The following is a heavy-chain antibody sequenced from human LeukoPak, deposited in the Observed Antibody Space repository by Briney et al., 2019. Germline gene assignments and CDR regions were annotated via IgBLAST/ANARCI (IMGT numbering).Heavy chain of an antibody. J-gene: IGHJ4*02. D-gene: IGHD3-9*01. V-gene: IGHV3-66*02. CDR1: GFTVSGNS. CDR2: IYSGGTT. CDR3: ARDPTETYYDILTGYSAIGFFDY. Sequence: GGSLRLSCAASGFTVSGNSMNWVRQAPGKGLEWVSVIYSGGTTNYADSVKGRFTISRDNSKNTLYLQMNSLRAEDTAVYYCARDPTETYYDILTGYSAIGFFDYWGQGTLVTVSS.